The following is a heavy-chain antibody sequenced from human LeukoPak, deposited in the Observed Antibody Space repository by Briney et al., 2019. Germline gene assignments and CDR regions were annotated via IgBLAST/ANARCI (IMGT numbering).Heavy chain of an antibody. CDR1: RYSISSGYY. CDR3: ARIWGVYYYYYMDV. Sequence: SETLSLTCSVSRYSISSGYYWAWIRQPPGKGLEWIGSIYHSGSAYYNASLKSRVTISVDTSKNQFSLKLSSVTASDTAVYYCARIWGVYYYYYMDVWGKGTTVTVSS. CDR2: IYHSGSA. J-gene: IGHJ6*03. D-gene: IGHD3-16*01. V-gene: IGHV4-38-2*02.